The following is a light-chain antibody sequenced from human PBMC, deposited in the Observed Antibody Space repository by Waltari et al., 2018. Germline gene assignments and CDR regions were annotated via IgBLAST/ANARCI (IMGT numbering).Light chain of an antibody. CDR1: QSINSH. J-gene: IGKJ4*01. V-gene: IGKV3-15*01. Sequence: EIVMTQTPATLSVSPGERATLPCRASQSINSHLGWYQQRPGQAPRLLIYHTSTRATGFPARFSGSGSGTEFTLTISSLQSEDFAVYYCQQYHDWPLTFGGGTKVEI. CDR2: HTS. CDR3: QQYHDWPLT.